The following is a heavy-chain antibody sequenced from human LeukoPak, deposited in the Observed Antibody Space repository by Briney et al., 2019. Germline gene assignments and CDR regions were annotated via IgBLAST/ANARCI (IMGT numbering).Heavy chain of an antibody. J-gene: IGHJ4*02. D-gene: IGHD3-10*01. Sequence: PGGSLRLSCAASGFTFSSYGMHWVRQAPGKGLEWVAVMSYDGNNKYYVDSVKGRFTISRDNSKNTLYVLLDSLRPEDTAVYYCARGRHYGSGNYYTALYYWGQGTLVTVSS. CDR3: ARGRHYGSGNYYTALYY. CDR1: GFTFSSYG. CDR2: MSYDGNNK. V-gene: IGHV3-30*03.